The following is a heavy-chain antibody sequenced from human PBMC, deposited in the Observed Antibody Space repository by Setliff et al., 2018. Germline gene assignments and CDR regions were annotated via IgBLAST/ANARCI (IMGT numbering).Heavy chain of an antibody. CDR3: ARAPDCGGDCYAPTPKYYYYY. J-gene: IGHJ4*02. Sequence: ASVKVSCKASGYTFTSYYMHWVRQAPGQGLEWMGIINPSGGSTSYAQKFQGRVTMTRDTSTSTVYMELSSLRSEDTAVYYCARAPDCGGDCYAPTPKYYYYYWGQGTLVTVSS. CDR1: GYTFTSYY. D-gene: IGHD2-21*02. CDR2: INPSGGST. V-gene: IGHV1-46*01.